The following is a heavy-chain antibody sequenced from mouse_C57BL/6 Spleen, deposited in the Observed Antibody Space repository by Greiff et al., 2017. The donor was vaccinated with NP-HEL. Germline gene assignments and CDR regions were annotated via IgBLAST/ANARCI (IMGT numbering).Heavy chain of an antibody. V-gene: IGHV2-2*01. CDR1: GFSLTSYG. D-gene: IGHD2-4*01. J-gene: IGHJ3*01. CDR3: ARGGYDYDWASWFAY. CDR2: IWSGGST. Sequence: VQRVESGPGLVQPSQSLSITCTVSGFSLTSYGVHWVRQSPGKGLEWLGVIWSGGSTDYNAAFISRLSISKDNSKSQVFFKMNSLQADDAAIYYCARGGYDYDWASWFAYWGQGTLVTVSA.